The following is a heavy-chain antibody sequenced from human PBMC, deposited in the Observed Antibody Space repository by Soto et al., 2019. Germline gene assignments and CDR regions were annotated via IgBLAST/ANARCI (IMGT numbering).Heavy chain of an antibody. D-gene: IGHD2-21*02. J-gene: IGHJ4*02. Sequence: EVQLLESGGGLVQPGGSLRLSCAGSGFTFRAYTMAWVRQAPGKGLEWVSGIDGRDGTYYADSVKGRFNISRDSSRNTLFLQMTSLRADDTAVYYCAKTGPVTARIRFDYWGQGALVTVS. CDR3: AKTGPVTARIRFDY. V-gene: IGHV3-23*01. CDR2: IDGRDGT. CDR1: GFTFRAYT.